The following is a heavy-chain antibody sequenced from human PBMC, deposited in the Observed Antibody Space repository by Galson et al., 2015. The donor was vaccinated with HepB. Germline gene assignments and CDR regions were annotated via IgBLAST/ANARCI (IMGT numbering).Heavy chain of an antibody. V-gene: IGHV1-18*04. Sequence: SVKVSCKASGYTFTSYGISWVRQAPGQGLEWMGWISAYNGNTNYAQKLQGRVTMTTDTSTSTAYMELRSLRSDDTAVYYCAGEILTGIAVAGTRSFDYWGQGTLVTVSS. J-gene: IGHJ4*02. CDR1: GYTFTSYG. CDR3: AGEILTGIAVAGTRSFDY. CDR2: ISAYNGNT. D-gene: IGHD6-19*01.